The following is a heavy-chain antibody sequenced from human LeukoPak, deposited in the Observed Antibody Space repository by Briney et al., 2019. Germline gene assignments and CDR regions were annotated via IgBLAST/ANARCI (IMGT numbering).Heavy chain of an antibody. Sequence: SETLSLTCTVSGGSLSTYFWTWIRQPPGKGLEWIGYIYYSGTTNYNPSLKSRVTISVDTSKNQFSLKVSSVTAADTAVYYCARGGDYYGMDVWGQGKTVTVSS. CDR2: IYYSGTT. D-gene: IGHD4-17*01. V-gene: IGHV4-59*12. J-gene: IGHJ6*02. CDR3: ARGGDYYGMDV. CDR1: GGSLSTYF.